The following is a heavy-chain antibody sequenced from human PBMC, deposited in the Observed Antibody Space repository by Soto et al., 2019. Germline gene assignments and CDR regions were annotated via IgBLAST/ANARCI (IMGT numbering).Heavy chain of an antibody. Sequence: PGGALILSCAAAGFTFSSYWRSWVRQAPGKGLEWVANIKQDGSEKYYVDSVKGRVTISRDNAKNSLYLQMNSLRAEDTAVYYCARRVAFDIWGQATMVTVSS. CDR1: GFTFSSYW. V-gene: IGHV3-7*03. CDR2: IKQDGSEK. CDR3: ARRVAFDI. J-gene: IGHJ3*02.